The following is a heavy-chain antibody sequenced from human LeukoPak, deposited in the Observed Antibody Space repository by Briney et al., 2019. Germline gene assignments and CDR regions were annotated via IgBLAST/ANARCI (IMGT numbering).Heavy chain of an antibody. CDR3: ARGDFWSGYYLH. CDR2: IYYSGST. V-gene: IGHV4-59*01. J-gene: IGHJ4*02. D-gene: IGHD3-3*01. Sequence: PSETLSLTCTVSGGSISSYYWSWIRQPPGKGLEWIGYIYYSGSTNYNPSLKSRVTISVDTSKNQFSLKLSSVTAADTAVYYCARGDFWSGYYLHWGQGTLVIVSS. CDR1: GGSISSYY.